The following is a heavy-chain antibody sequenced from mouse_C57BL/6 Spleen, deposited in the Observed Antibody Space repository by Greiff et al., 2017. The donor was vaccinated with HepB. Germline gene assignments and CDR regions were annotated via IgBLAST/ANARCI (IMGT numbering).Heavy chain of an antibody. CDR2: IYPGDGDT. Sequence: VQLQESGAELVKPGASVKISCKASGYAFSSYWMNWVQQRPGKGLEWIGQIYPGDGDTNYNGKFKGKATLTADKSSSTAYMQLSSLTSEDSAVYFCARGYDYDGAWFAYWGQGTLVTVSA. J-gene: IGHJ3*01. V-gene: IGHV1-80*01. D-gene: IGHD2-4*01. CDR3: ARGYDYDGAWFAY. CDR1: GYAFSSYW.